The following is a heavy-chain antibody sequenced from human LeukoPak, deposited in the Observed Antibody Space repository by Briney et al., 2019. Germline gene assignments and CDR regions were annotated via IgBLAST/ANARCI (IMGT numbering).Heavy chain of an antibody. Sequence: WGSLRLSCAASGFTFSSYWMSWVRQAPGKGLEWVANIKQDGSEKYYVDSVKGRFTISRDNAKNSLYLQMNSLRAEDTAVYYCARVLWFGELLPYYFDYWGQGTLVTVSS. D-gene: IGHD3-10*01. V-gene: IGHV3-7*04. CDR3: ARVLWFGELLPYYFDY. J-gene: IGHJ4*02. CDR1: GFTFSSYW. CDR2: IKQDGSEK.